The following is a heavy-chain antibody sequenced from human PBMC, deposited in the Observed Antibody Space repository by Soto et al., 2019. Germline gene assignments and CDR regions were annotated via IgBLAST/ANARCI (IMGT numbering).Heavy chain of an antibody. J-gene: IGHJ6*02. Sequence: SETLSLTCAVYGGSFSGYYWSWIRQPPGKGLEWIGEINHSGSTNYNPSLKSRVTISVDTSKNQFSLKLSSVTAADTAVYYCARDSSGYYYVYSYYYYGMDVWVQGTSVT. D-gene: IGHD3-22*01. V-gene: IGHV4-34*01. CDR3: ARDSSGYYYVYSYYYYGMDV. CDR2: INHSGST. CDR1: GGSFSGYY.